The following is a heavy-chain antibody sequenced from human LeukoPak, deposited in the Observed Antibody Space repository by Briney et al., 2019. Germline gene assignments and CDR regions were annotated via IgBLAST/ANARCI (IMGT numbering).Heavy chain of an antibody. CDR1: GGTFSSYA. D-gene: IGHD3-22*01. CDR3: VRGFYYDSSRDY. J-gene: IGHJ4*02. V-gene: IGHV1-69*05. Sequence: ASVKVSCKASGGTFSSYAISWVRQAPGQGLEWMGRIIPIFGTANYAQKFQGRVTITTDESTSTAYMELSSLRSEDTAVYYCVRGFYYDSSRDYWGQGTLVTVSS. CDR2: IIPIFGTA.